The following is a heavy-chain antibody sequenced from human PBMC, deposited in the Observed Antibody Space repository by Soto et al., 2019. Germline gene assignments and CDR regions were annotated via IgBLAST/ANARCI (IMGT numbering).Heavy chain of an antibody. D-gene: IGHD2-15*01. CDR3: ARDQDIVVVVAATPSYYYYMDV. CDR2: IIPILGIA. V-gene: IGHV1-69*08. CDR1: GGTFSSYT. J-gene: IGHJ6*03. Sequence: QVQLVQSGAEVKKPGSSVKVSCKASGGTFSSYTISWVRQAPGQGLEWMGRIIPILGIANYAQKFQGRVTITADKYMSTAYMELSSMRSEDTAVYYCARDQDIVVVVAATPSYYYYMDVWGKGTTVTVSS.